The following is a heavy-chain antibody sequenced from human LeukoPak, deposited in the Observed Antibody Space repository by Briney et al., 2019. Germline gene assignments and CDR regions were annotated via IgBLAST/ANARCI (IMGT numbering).Heavy chain of an antibody. Sequence: GGSLRLSCADSRFTFSSYWMYWVRQAPGKGLVWVSRINSDGSSTTYADSVKGRFTISRDNAKNTLYLQMNSLRAEDTAVYYCARESVSGSYPDVWGQGTTVTVSS. D-gene: IGHD1-26*01. CDR1: RFTFSSYW. CDR2: INSDGSST. V-gene: IGHV3-74*03. J-gene: IGHJ6*02. CDR3: ARESVSGSYPDV.